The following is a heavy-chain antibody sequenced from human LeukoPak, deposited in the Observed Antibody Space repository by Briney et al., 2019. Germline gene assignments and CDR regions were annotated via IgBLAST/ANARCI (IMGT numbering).Heavy chain of an antibody. J-gene: IGHJ4*02. CDR1: GGSFSGYY. CDR2: INHSGST. CDR3: ARRVIVVGLDY. Sequence: PSETLSLTCAVYGGSFSGYYWSWIRQPPGKGLEWIGEINHSGSTNYNPSLKSRVTISVDTSKNQFSLKLSSVTAADTAVYYCARRVIVVGLDYWGQGTLVTVSS. D-gene: IGHD3-22*01. V-gene: IGHV4-34*01.